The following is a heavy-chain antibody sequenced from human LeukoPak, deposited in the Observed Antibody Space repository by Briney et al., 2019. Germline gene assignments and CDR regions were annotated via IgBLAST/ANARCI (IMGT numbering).Heavy chain of an antibody. CDR3: ARDSLRGYFDL. D-gene: IGHD2-21*01. Sequence: GGSLRLSCAASGFTFSSYGMHWVRQAPGKGLEWVAVIWYDGSNKYYADSVKGRFTISRDNSKNTLYLQMNSLRAGDTAVYYCARDSLRGYFDLWGRGTLVTVSS. V-gene: IGHV3-33*01. CDR1: GFTFSSYG. CDR2: IWYDGSNK. J-gene: IGHJ2*01.